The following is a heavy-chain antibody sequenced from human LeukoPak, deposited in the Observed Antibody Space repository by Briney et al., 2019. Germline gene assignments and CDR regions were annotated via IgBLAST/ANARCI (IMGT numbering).Heavy chain of an antibody. D-gene: IGHD6-19*01. Sequence: PGGSLRLSCAASGFTFSSYWMSWVRQAPGKGLEWVANIKQDGSEKYYVDSVKGQFTISRDNAKNSLYLQMNSLRAEDTAVYYCARDRPIAVAGDDYYYYGMDVWGQGTTVTVSS. V-gene: IGHV3-7*03. CDR2: IKQDGSEK. CDR1: GFTFSSYW. J-gene: IGHJ6*02. CDR3: ARDRPIAVAGDDYYYYGMDV.